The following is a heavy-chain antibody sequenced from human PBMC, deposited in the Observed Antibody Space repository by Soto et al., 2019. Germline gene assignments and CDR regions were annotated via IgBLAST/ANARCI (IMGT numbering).Heavy chain of an antibody. J-gene: IGHJ3*02. CDR3: AKSDSSGYGAFDI. CDR2: INGGNGNT. CDR1: GYIFTSYA. V-gene: IGHV1-3*01. D-gene: IGHD3-22*01. Sequence: ASVKVSCKASGYIFTSYAMHWVRQAPGQRPEWMGLINGGNGNTKYSQKFQGRVTITRDTSASTGYMELSSLRSEDTAVYYCAKSDSSGYGAFDIWSQGKMVTVSS.